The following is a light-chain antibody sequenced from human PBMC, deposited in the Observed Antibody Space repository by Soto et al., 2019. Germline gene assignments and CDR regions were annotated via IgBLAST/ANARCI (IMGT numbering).Light chain of an antibody. CDR2: GAS. CDR1: QSVSSN. J-gene: IGKJ4*01. CDR3: QQYNNWPPLT. V-gene: IGKV3-15*01. Sequence: EIVMTQSPATLSVSPGERATLSCRASQSVSSNLAWYQHKPGQAPRLLIYGASTRATGIPARFSGSGSGTEVTLTISILQSEDFAVYYCQQYNNWPPLTFGGGTKVEIK.